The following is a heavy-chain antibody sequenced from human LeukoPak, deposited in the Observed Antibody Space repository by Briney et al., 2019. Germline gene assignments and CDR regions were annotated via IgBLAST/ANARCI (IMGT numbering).Heavy chain of an antibody. Sequence: PSETLSLTCTVSGYSISSGYYWGWIRQPPGKGLEWIGSFYDSGNTYYNPSLKSRVTISVDTSKNQFSLKLSSVTAADTAVYYCAREHCSGGSCYSIYYYYYMDVWGKGTTVTVSS. J-gene: IGHJ6*03. CDR2: FYDSGNT. D-gene: IGHD2-15*01. V-gene: IGHV4-38-2*02. CDR1: GYSISSGYY. CDR3: AREHCSGGSCYSIYYYYYMDV.